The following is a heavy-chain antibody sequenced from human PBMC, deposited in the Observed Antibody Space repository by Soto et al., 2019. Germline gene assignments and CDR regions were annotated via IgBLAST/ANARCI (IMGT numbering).Heavy chain of an antibody. V-gene: IGHV1-18*01. Sequence: GASVKVYCKASGYTFPSYGISWVRQAPGQGLEWMGWISAYNGNTNYAQKLQGRVTMTTDTSTSTAYMELRSLRSDDTAVYYCARAHSSGWYGYWGQGTLVTVSS. CDR1: GYTFPSYG. CDR3: ARAHSSGWYGY. D-gene: IGHD6-19*01. J-gene: IGHJ4*02. CDR2: ISAYNGNT.